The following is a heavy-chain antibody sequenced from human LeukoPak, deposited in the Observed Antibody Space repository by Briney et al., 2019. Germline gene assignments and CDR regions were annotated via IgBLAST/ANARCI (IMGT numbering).Heavy chain of an antibody. CDR1: GFIFSTYS. CDR3: AKSAGYSYGIFDY. CDR2: ISISTSNI. J-gene: IGHJ4*02. Sequence: GGSLRLSCAASGFIFSTYSMNWVRQAPGKGLEWVSSISISTSNIYYADSVKGRFTISRDNSKNTLYLQMNSLRAEDTAVYYCAKSAGYSYGIFDYWGRGTLVTVSS. V-gene: IGHV3-21*04. D-gene: IGHD5-18*01.